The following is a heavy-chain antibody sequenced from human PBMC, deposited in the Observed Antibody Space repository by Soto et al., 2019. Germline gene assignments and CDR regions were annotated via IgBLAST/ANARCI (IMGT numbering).Heavy chain of an antibody. CDR3: ASDFGGWKARSYSYHGLDV. CDR1: GGSVSSDSYY. CDR2: IYHDGST. V-gene: IGHV4-61*01. Sequence: SETLSLTCTVSGGSVSSDSYYWSWIRQPPGKGLEWIGYIYHDGSTNHNPSLKSRVTISVHTSKTQFSLKLSSVTAADTAVYYCASDFGGWKARSYSYHGLDVWGQATTVTVSS. J-gene: IGHJ6*01. D-gene: IGHD6-19*01.